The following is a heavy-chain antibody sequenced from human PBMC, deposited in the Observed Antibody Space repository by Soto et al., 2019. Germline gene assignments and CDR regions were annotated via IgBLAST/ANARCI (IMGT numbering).Heavy chain of an antibody. CDR1: DFSLSGFY. V-gene: IGHV3-11*05. D-gene: IGHD3-10*01. Sequence: PGGSLRLSCVGSDFSLSGFYMSWVRQAPGKGLEWLSFISMSGSYKTYAASVEGRFTISRDNSKNTLYLQMNSLRAEDTAVYYCAKDLNRMVRGVIMGGFDYWGQGTLVTVSS. CDR2: ISMSGSYK. J-gene: IGHJ4*02. CDR3: AKDLNRMVRGVIMGGFDY.